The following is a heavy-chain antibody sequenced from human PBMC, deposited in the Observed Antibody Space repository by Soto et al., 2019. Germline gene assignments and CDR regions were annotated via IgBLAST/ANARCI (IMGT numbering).Heavy chain of an antibody. Sequence: DVQLLESGGGLVQPGGSLRLSCAASGFTFRSYAISLVRQAPGKGLEWVSGISGSGISTHYADSVKGRFTVSRDNSKNTLYLQMNSLRAEDTAVYNCAKEPVGPDWYFDFWGRGTLVTVSS. CDR3: AKEPVGPDWYFDF. J-gene: IGHJ2*01. V-gene: IGHV3-23*01. CDR2: ISGSGIST. CDR1: GFTFRSYA.